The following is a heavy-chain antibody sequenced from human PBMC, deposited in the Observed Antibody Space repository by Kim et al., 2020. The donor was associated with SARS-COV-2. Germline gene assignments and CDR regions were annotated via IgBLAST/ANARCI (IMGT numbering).Heavy chain of an antibody. D-gene: IGHD2-15*01. V-gene: IGHV3-23*05. CDR2: GSLT. Sequence: GSLTSSADSVKGRFTISRNNSKNTLHLQMKSLRVDDTAVYYCARALCGGHDCWGQGTLVTVSS. CDR3: ARALCGGHDC. J-gene: IGHJ4*02.